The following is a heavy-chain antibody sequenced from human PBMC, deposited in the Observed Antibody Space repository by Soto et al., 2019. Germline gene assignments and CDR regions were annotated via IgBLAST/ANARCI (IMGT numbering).Heavy chain of an antibody. Sequence: QVQLVESGGGVVQPGRSLRLSCAASGFTFSSYGMHWVRQAPGKGLEWVAVISYDGSNKYYADSVKGRFTISRDNSKNTLYLQMNSLRAEDMAVYYCARIDPGGYYYGMDVWGQGTTVTVSS. CDR2: ISYDGSNK. V-gene: IGHV3-30*03. D-gene: IGHD2-21*01. J-gene: IGHJ6*02. CDR1: GFTFSSYG. CDR3: ARIDPGGYYYGMDV.